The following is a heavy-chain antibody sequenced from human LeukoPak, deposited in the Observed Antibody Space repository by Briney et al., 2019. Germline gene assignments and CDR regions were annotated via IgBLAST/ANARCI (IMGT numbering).Heavy chain of an antibody. CDR2: ISSSSSYI. CDR1: GFTFSSYG. D-gene: IGHD3-10*01. J-gene: IGHJ5*02. V-gene: IGHV3-21*01. CDR3: ARDGRRGSGSYRYNWFDP. Sequence: GGSLRLSCAASGFTFSSYGMSWVRQAPGKGLEWVSSISSSSSYIYYADSVKGRFTISRDNAKNSLYLQMNSLRAEDTAVYYCARDGRRGSGSYRYNWFDPWGQGTLVTVSS.